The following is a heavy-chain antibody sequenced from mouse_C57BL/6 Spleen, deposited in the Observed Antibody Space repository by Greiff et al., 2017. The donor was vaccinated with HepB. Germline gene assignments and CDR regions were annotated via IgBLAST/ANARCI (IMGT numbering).Heavy chain of an antibody. CDR2: ISSGSSTI. V-gene: IGHV5-17*01. CDR1: GFTFSDYG. D-gene: IGHD2-4*01. J-gene: IGHJ3*01. Sequence: EVMLVESGGGLVKPGGSLKLSCAASGFTFSDYGMHWVRQAPEKGLEWVAYISSGSSTIYYADTVKGRFTISRDNAKNTLFLQMTSLRSEDTAMYYCESPIYYDYDGAWFAYWGQGTLVTVSA. CDR3: ESPIYYDYDGAWFAY.